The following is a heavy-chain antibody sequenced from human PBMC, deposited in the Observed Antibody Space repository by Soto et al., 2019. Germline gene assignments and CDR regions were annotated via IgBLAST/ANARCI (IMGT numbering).Heavy chain of an antibody. CDR3: TSSALIDYYYYYGMDV. V-gene: IGHV3-73*02. CDR1: GFTFSGSA. J-gene: IGHJ6*02. Sequence: EVQLVESGGGLVQPGGSLKLSCAASGFTFSGSAMHWVRQASGKGLEWVGRIRSKANSYATAYAASVKGRFTISRDDSKNTAYLQMNSLTTEDTAVYYCTSSALIDYYYYYGMDVWGQGTTVTVSS. D-gene: IGHD3-22*01. CDR2: IRSKANSYAT.